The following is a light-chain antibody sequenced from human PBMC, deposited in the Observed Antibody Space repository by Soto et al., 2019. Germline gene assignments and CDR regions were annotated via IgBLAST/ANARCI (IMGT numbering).Light chain of an antibody. CDR2: GAS. Sequence: IQLTQSPSSLSASIGDRVTITCRASQGIYNHFAWYQQKPGTAPRLLIYGASTLQTGVPSRFSGSGSGTDFTLTISSQQPEDFATYYCQQVNSYPPTFGQGTKLEI. J-gene: IGKJ2*01. CDR1: QGIYNH. CDR3: QQVNSYPPT. V-gene: IGKV1-9*01.